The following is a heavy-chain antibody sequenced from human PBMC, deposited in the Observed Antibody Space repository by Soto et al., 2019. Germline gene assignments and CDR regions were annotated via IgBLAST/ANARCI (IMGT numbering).Heavy chain of an antibody. Sequence: QVQLVESGGGVVRPGRSLRLSCEATGFSFYTHGMHWVRQAPGKGLEWLAVIVNDGSEQAYSDSVKGRFTILRDNSKNTLYLQMNHLRAEDTAVYYCARDDNYAGNGLDLWGQGILVTVSS. CDR3: ARDDNYAGNGLDL. CDR1: GFSFYTHG. V-gene: IGHV3-33*01. CDR2: IVNDGSEQ. J-gene: IGHJ5*02. D-gene: IGHD4-4*01.